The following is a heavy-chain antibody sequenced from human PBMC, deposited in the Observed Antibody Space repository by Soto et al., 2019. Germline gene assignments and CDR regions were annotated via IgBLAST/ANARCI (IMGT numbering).Heavy chain of an antibody. CDR1: GGSFSGYY. D-gene: IGHD1-1*01. V-gene: IGHV4-34*01. Sequence: SETLSLTCAVYGGSFSGYYWSWIRQPPGKGLEWIGEINHSGSTNYNPSLKSRVTISVDTSKNQFSLKLSSVTAADTAVYYCARGSMFSASQRRYNWNDGVVSRPYYYGMDVWGQGTTVTVSS. CDR3: ARGSMFSASQRRYNWNDGVVSRPYYYGMDV. J-gene: IGHJ6*02. CDR2: INHSGST.